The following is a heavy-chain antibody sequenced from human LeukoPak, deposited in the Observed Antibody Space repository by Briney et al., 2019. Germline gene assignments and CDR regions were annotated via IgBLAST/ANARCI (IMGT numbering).Heavy chain of an antibody. CDR3: ARGYSYGYRVPNWFYP. V-gene: IGHV4-34*01. J-gene: IGHJ5*02. D-gene: IGHD5-18*01. Sequence: PSETLSLTCAVYGGSFSGHYWSCIRQPPGKGLEWIGQINHSGSTNYNPSLKSRVTISVDTSKNQFSLKLSSVTAADTAVYYCARGYSYGYRVPNWFYPWGQGTLVTVSS. CDR1: GGSFSGHY. CDR2: INHSGST.